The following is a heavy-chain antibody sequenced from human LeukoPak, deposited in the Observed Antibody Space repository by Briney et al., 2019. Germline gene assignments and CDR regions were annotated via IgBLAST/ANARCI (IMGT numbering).Heavy chain of an antibody. J-gene: IGHJ4*02. V-gene: IGHV3-7*01. CDR3: APPPIAATGN. D-gene: IGHD6-13*01. Sequence: GGSLRLSCAASGFTFSSYWMSWVRQAPGKGLEWVANIRQDGSDKNYVDSVEGRFSISRDNAKRSLYLQMNSLRAEDTAVYYCAPPPIAATGNWGQGTLVTVSS. CDR1: GFTFSSYW. CDR2: IRQDGSDK.